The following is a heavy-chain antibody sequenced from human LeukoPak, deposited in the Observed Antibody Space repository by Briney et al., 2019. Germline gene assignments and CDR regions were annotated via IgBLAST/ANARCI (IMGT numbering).Heavy chain of an antibody. Sequence: GGSLRLSCAASGFTFSSYGMHWVRQAPGKGLEWVAVISYDGSNKYYADSVKGRFTISRDNSKNTLYLQMNSLRAEDTAVYYCAKAGNTAPFIGHFDLWGRGTLVTVSS. D-gene: IGHD5-18*01. J-gene: IGHJ2*01. CDR2: ISYDGSNK. V-gene: IGHV3-30*18. CDR1: GFTFSSYG. CDR3: AKAGNTAPFIGHFDL.